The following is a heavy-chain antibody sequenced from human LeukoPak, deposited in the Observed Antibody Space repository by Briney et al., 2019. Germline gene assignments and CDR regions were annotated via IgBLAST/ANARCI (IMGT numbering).Heavy chain of an antibody. J-gene: IGHJ3*02. CDR2: MYYGGSN. D-gene: IGHD2/OR15-2a*01. CDR3: ARHYSSYGRVAPHDAFDR. V-gene: IGHV4-39*01. CDR1: GVSFSSTSYY. Sequence: SETLSLTCTVSGVSFSSTSYYWGWIRQPPGKGLEWIGSMYYGGSNYYNPSLKSRVTISVDTSKNQFSLNLRSVAAADTAVYYCARHYSSYGRVAPHDAFDRWGQGKMVTVS.